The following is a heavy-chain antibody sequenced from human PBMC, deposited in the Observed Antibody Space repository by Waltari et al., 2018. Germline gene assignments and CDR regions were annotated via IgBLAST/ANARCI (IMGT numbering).Heavy chain of an antibody. CDR2: ISSSGGST. J-gene: IGHJ6*03. CDR3: AKGVRVPVGSYYYYYLDV. D-gene: IGHD6-13*01. CDR1: GFAFSSFV. Sequence: EVHLLESEGGLVQPGGSLRLSCAVSGFAFSSFVMTWVRQTPGKGLEWVSFISSSGGSTYYADSVKGRFTISRDNSKNTLYLQMNSLRAEDTAVYYCAKGVRVPVGSYYYYYLDVWGIGTTVIISS. V-gene: IGHV3-23*01.